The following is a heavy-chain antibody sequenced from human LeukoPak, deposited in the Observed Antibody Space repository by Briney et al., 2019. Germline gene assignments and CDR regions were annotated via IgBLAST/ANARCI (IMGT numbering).Heavy chain of an antibody. Sequence: ASVKLSCKASGYTFTSYGISWVRQAPGQGLEWVGWISAYNGNTNYAQKLQGRVTMTTDTSTNTAYMELRSLRSDDTAVYYCARGTSYDILTGYYDAFDIWGQGTMVTVSS. J-gene: IGHJ3*02. V-gene: IGHV1-18*01. CDR3: ARGTSYDILTGYYDAFDI. D-gene: IGHD3-9*01. CDR2: ISAYNGNT. CDR1: GYTFTSYG.